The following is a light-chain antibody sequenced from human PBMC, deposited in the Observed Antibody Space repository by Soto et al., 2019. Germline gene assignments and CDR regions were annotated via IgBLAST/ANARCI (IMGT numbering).Light chain of an antibody. V-gene: IGKV3-20*01. Sequence: VLTQSPGTLSLSPGERATLSCRASQSVSSRLAWYQHKSGQAPRLLISGASRRATGIPDRFSGSGSGTDFSLTISRLEPEDFALYYCQHYYGTSPFSFGQGTRVEIK. CDR3: QHYYGTSPFS. CDR2: GAS. CDR1: QSVSSR. J-gene: IGKJ5*01.